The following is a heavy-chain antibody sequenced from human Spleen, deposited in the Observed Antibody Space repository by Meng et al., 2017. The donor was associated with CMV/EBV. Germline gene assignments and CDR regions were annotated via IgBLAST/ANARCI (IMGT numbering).Heavy chain of an antibody. Sequence: GESLKISCAASGFTFSSYGMHWVRQAPGKGLEWVAFIRYDGSNKYYADSVKGRFTISRDNSKNTLYLQMNSLRAEDTAVYYCAKARACCSSTSCYKAGMDVWGQGTTVTVSS. CDR1: GFTFSSYG. CDR3: AKARACCSSTSCYKAGMDV. CDR2: IRYDGSNK. V-gene: IGHV3-30*02. J-gene: IGHJ6*02. D-gene: IGHD2-2*02.